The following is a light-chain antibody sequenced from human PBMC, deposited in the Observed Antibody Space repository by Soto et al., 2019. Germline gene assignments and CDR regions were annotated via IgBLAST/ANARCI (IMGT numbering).Light chain of an antibody. Sequence: QSVLTQPASVSGSPGQSITISCTGTRLDVGGYNYVSWYQQQPGKALKPIIYEVTNRPSGGSDRFSGSKSDNTASLTISGLQTEDEADYYCCSYVSSKTYLFGTGTKVTVL. V-gene: IGLV2-14*03. CDR1: RLDVGGYNY. CDR3: CSYVSSKTYL. CDR2: EVT. J-gene: IGLJ1*01.